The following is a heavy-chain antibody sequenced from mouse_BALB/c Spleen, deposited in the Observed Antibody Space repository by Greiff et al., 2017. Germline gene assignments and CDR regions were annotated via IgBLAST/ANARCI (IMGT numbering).Heavy chain of an antibody. CDR3: ARFYYGSSYGFAY. CDR2: ISTYYGDA. D-gene: IGHD1-1*01. CDR1: GYTFTDYA. V-gene: IGHV1S137*01. J-gene: IGHJ3*01. Sequence: QVQLQQSGAELVRPGVSVKISCKGSGYTFTDYAMHWVKQSHAKSLEWIGVISTYYGDASYNQKFKGKATMTVDKSSSTAYMELARLTSEDSAIYYCARFYYGSSYGFAYWGQGTLVTVSA.